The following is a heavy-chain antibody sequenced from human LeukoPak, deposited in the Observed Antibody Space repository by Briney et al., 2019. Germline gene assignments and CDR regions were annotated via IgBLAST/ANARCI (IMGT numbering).Heavy chain of an antibody. D-gene: IGHD6-13*01. Sequence: GGFLRLSCAASGFIFNDYYMSWIRQAPGKGLEWVSYVSISGSIIYYADSVKGRFTISRDNAKNSLFLQMNSLRAEDTAVYYCARDIAAAGFFDYWGQGTLVTVSS. CDR1: GFIFNDYY. CDR3: ARDIAAAGFFDY. J-gene: IGHJ4*02. CDR2: VSISGSII. V-gene: IGHV3-11*01.